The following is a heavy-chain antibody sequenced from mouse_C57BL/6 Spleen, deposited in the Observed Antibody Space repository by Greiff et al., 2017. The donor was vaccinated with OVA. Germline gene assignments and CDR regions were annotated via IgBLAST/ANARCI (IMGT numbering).Heavy chain of an antibody. Sequence: QVQLQQPGAELVKPGASVKLSCKASGYTFTSYWMQWVKQRPGQGLEWIGEIDPSDSYTNYNQKFKGKATLTVDTSSSTAYMQLSSLTSEDSAVYYCARRDGYDGVYYAMDYWGQGTSGTVSS. CDR3: ARRDGYDGVYYAMDY. V-gene: IGHV1-50*01. CDR2: IDPSDSYT. D-gene: IGHD2-2*01. CDR1: GYTFTSYW. J-gene: IGHJ4*01.